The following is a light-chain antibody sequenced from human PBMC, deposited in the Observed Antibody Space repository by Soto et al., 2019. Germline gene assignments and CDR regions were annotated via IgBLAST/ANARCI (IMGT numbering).Light chain of an antibody. CDR1: QSISHW. CDR3: QQYHDYSLA. CDR2: KAS. J-gene: IGKJ4*01. V-gene: IGKV1-5*03. Sequence: DVQMTQSPSTLSASVADRVTITCPASQSISHWVPWYPHTPGKAPKILINKASILESGGPSRFSASGSGTAVTLTISSLQPDDFANYYCQQYHDYSLAFGGGTKVEIK.